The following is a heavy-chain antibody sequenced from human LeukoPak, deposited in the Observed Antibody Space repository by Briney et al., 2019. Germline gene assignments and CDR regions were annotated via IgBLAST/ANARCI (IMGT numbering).Heavy chain of an antibody. V-gene: IGHV3-30*02. D-gene: IGHD3-10*02. J-gene: IGHJ6*04. CDR3: AELGITMIGGV. CDR2: TRYDGGSK. CDR1: GFTFSNYA. Sequence: GGSLRLSCAASGFTFSNYAMHWVRQAPGKGLEWLAYTRYDGGSKYYADFVKGRFTISRDNSKNTLYLQMNSLRGEDTAVYYCAELGITMIGGVWGKGTTVTISS.